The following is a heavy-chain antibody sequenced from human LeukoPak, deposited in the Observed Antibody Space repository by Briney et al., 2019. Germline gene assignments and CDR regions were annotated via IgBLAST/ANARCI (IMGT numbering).Heavy chain of an antibody. D-gene: IGHD6-6*01. Sequence: GGSLILSCAASGFTVGNNFMSWVRQAPGKGLEWVSVIYGGGSTYYADSVKGRFTISRDTSKNTLYLQMNSLRAEDTAVYYCARDRNSSSRPLGYWGQGTLVTVSS. CDR2: IYGGGST. V-gene: IGHV3-53*05. J-gene: IGHJ4*02. CDR3: ARDRNSSSRPLGY. CDR1: GFTVGNNF.